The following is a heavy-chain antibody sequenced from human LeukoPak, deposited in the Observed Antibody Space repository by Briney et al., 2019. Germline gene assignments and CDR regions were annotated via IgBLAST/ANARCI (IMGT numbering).Heavy chain of an antibody. J-gene: IGHJ4*02. V-gene: IGHV3-30*02. CDR3: AYFGDRSGSYENWFDY. CDR2: IRSDGSNT. CDR1: GFTFSSYG. D-gene: IGHD3-22*01. Sequence: GGSLRLSCAASGFTFSSYGMSWVRQAPGKGLEWVAFIRSDGSNTYYADSVKGRFTISRDNSKNTLFLQMNSLRAEDTAVYYCAYFGDRSGSYENWFDYWGQGTLVTVSS.